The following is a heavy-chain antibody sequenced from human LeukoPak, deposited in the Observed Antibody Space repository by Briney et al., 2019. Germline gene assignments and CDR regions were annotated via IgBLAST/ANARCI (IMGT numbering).Heavy chain of an antibody. CDR1: GFTFSSYA. J-gene: IGHJ4*02. CDR3: AKVQGGPYFDSSAHFFDY. CDR2: ISGTGGST. Sequence: GGSLRLSCAASGFTFSSYAMSGVRQASGKGLEWVSAISGTGGSTHYEDSVKGRFTISRDNSKNTVYLQMNSPRAEDTAVYYCAKVQGGPYFDSSAHFFDYWGQGTLVTVSS. D-gene: IGHD3-22*01. V-gene: IGHV3-23*01.